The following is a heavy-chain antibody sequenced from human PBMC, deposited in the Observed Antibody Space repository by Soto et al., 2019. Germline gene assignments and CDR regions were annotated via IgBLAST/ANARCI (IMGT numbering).Heavy chain of an antibody. D-gene: IGHD6-13*01. Sequence: GGSLRLSCAASGFTFSSYWMSWVRQAPGKGLEWVANIKQDGSEKYYVDSVKGRFTISRDNAKNSLYLQMNSLRAEDTAVYYCAKESREQLANKYFQHWGQGTLVTVSS. J-gene: IGHJ1*01. CDR3: AKESREQLANKYFQH. CDR2: IKQDGSEK. CDR1: GFTFSSYW. V-gene: IGHV3-7*01.